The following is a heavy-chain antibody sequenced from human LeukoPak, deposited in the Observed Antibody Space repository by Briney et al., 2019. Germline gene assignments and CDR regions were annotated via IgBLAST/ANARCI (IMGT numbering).Heavy chain of an antibody. CDR1: GGSISSSSYS. V-gene: IGHV4-39*02. J-gene: IGHJ4*02. Sequence: HPSETLSLTCTVSGGSISSSSYSWGWLRQPPGKGLEWIGSIYYSGSTYYRPSLKSRFTISVDTSNTQFSLKLSSVTAADTAVYYCGRELRYFDWLYYFDYWGQGTLVTVSS. CDR2: IYYSGST. CDR3: GRELRYFDWLYYFDY. D-gene: IGHD3-9*01.